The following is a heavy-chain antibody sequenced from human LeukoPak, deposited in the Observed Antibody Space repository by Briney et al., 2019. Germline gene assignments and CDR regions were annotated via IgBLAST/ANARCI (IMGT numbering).Heavy chain of an antibody. D-gene: IGHD3-10*01. CDR3: ATDLIHYYASGAKT. J-gene: IGHJ5*02. V-gene: IGHV3-21*01. CDR1: GFSFSSYS. Sequence: GGSLRLSCAASGFSFSSYSMNWVRQAPGKGLEWVSSITTSSSYIYYADSVKGRFTISRDNAKNSLFLQMNSLRAEDTAVYYCATDLIHYYASGAKTWGQGTLVTVSS. CDR2: ITTSSSYI.